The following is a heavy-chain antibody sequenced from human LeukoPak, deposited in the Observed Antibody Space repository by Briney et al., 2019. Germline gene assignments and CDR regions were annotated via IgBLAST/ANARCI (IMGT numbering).Heavy chain of an antibody. CDR2: ISYAGTNK. Sequence: GGSVRLSCAASGFTFSSYAMFWVRQAPGKGLEWVAIISYAGTNKYYADSVKGRFTISRDSSKNTLYLQMNSLRAEDTAVYYCARDLDYSETSGYYLTYWGQGTLVTVSS. V-gene: IGHV3-30-3*01. CDR1: GFTFSSYA. D-gene: IGHD3-22*01. J-gene: IGHJ4*02. CDR3: ARDLDYSETSGYYLTY.